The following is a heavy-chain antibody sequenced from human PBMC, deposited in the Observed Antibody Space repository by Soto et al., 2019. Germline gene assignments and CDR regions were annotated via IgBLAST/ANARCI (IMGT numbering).Heavy chain of an antibody. Sequence: KGLEWVAVISNDGSNKYYADSVKGRFTISRDNSKNTMYLQMNSLRAEDTAVFFFQAEDGIRDTVPVSAFLLNRSSDL. V-gene: IGHV3-30*03. J-gene: IGHJ2*01. CDR3: QAEDGIRDTVPVSAFLLNRSSDL. D-gene: IGHD2-15*01. CDR2: ISNDGSNK.